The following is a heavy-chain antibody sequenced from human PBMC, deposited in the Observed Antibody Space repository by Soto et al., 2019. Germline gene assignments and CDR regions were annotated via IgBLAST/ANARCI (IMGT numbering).Heavy chain of an antibody. Sequence: QVQLVQSGAEVKKPGSSVKVSCKASGGTFSSYTISWVRQAPGQGLEWMGRIIPILGIANYAQKFQGRVTITADKSMSTAYMELSSLRSEDTAVYYCASGRQWEDVGRRLNWGQGTLVTVSS. J-gene: IGHJ4*02. CDR2: IIPILGIA. V-gene: IGHV1-69*02. D-gene: IGHD1-26*01. CDR3: ASGRQWEDVGRRLN. CDR1: GGTFSSYT.